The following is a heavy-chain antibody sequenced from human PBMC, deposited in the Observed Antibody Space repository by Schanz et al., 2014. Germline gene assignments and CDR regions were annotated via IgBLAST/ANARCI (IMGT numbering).Heavy chain of an antibody. CDR1: IFTFSSDC. Sequence: EVQLAESGGGLVQPGGSLRLSCAASIFTFSSDCMSWVRQAPGKGLEWVANIKEAGSVKDYVDSVKGRFTISRDNSKNTLSLQMNSLSPEDTAVYYCARGGFGEVSYFDYWGQGTLVTVSS. CDR3: ARGGFGEVSYFDY. CDR2: IKEAGSVK. J-gene: IGHJ4*02. V-gene: IGHV3-7*02. D-gene: IGHD3-10*01.